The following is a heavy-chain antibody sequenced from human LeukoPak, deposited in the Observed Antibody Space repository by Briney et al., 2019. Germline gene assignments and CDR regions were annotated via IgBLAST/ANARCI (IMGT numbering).Heavy chain of an antibody. Sequence: GGSLRLSCAASGFTFSSYWMSWVRQAPGKGLEWVANIKKDGSEKYYVDSVKGRFTISRDNAKKSLYLQMNSLRAEDTAVYYCARGEVVTASLPDYFYYYMDVWGKGTTVTISS. CDR2: IKKDGSEK. D-gene: IGHD2-21*02. CDR3: ARGEVVTASLPDYFYYYMDV. V-gene: IGHV3-7*01. J-gene: IGHJ6*03. CDR1: GFTFSSYW.